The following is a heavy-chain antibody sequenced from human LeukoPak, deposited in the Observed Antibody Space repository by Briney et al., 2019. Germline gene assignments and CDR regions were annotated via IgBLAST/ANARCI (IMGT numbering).Heavy chain of an antibody. J-gene: IGHJ4*02. CDR3: ARSGSGSYYNGIDY. D-gene: IGHD3-10*01. CDR1: GGTFSSYA. CDR2: IIPIFGTA. Sequence: ASVKVSCKASGGTFSSYAISWERQAPGQGLEWMGGIIPIFGTANYAQKFQGRVTITADESTSTAYMELSSLRSEDTAVYYCARSGSGSYYNGIDYWGQGTLVTVSS. V-gene: IGHV1-69*13.